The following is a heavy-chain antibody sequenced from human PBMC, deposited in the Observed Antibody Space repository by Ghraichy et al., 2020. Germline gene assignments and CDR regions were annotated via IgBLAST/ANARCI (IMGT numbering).Heavy chain of an antibody. CDR3: AKDGSVVYCGGDYCPGPY. J-gene: IGHJ4*02. CDR2: ISYDGSNK. CDR1: GFTFSSYG. V-gene: IGHV3-30*18. Sequence: GGSLRLSCAASGFTFSSYGMHWVRQAPGKGLEWVAVISYDGSNKYYADSVKGRFTISRDNSKNTLYLQMNSLRAEDTAVYYCAKDGSVVYCGGDYCPGPYWGQGTLVTVSS. D-gene: IGHD2-21*02.